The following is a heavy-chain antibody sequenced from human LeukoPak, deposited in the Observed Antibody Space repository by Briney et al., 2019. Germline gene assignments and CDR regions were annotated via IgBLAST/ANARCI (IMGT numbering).Heavy chain of an antibody. Sequence: GESLKISCKGSGYCFTSYWNWWVRQLPGKGLEWMGIIYPDDSDTRYSPSFQSVVTISADKSISTAYLQCSSLKASDTAMYYCARHGTGQLWTLIDYWGQGTLVTVSS. J-gene: IGHJ4*02. V-gene: IGHV5-51*01. CDR1: GYCFTSYW. CDR2: IYPDDSDT. CDR3: ARHGTGQLWTLIDY. D-gene: IGHD5-18*01.